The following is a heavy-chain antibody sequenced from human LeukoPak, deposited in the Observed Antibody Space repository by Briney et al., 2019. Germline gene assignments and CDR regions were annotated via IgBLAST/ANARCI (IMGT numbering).Heavy chain of an antibody. CDR2: IYTSGST. Sequence: SETLSLTCTVSGVSISSYYWSWIRQPAGKGLEWIGRIYTSGSTNYNPSLKSRVTMSVDTPKNQFSLKLSSVTAADTAVYYCARGPRTTTGNWFDPWGQGTLVTVSS. CDR1: GVSISSYY. D-gene: IGHD1-7*01. CDR3: ARGPRTTTGNWFDP. V-gene: IGHV4-4*07. J-gene: IGHJ5*02.